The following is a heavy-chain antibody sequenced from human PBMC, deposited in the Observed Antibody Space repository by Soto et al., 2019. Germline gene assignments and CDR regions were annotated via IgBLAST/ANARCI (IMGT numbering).Heavy chain of an antibody. CDR2: INPSGGST. CDR1: GYTFTSYY. D-gene: IGHD3-22*01. V-gene: IGHV1-46*01. CDR3: ARPKTYDSSGQTPPTFDY. Sequence: QVQLVQSGAEVKKPGASVKVSCKASGYTFTSYYMHWVRQAPGQGLEWMGIINPSGGSTSYAQKFQGSVTMTRDTSTSTVYMELSSLRSENTAVYYCARPKTYDSSGQTPPTFDYWGQGPLVTVSS. J-gene: IGHJ4*02.